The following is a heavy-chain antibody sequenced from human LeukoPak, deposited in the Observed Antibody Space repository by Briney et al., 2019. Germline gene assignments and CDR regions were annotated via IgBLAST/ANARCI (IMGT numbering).Heavy chain of an antibody. CDR2: ISWNSGSI. CDR1: GFTFDDYA. Sequence: GGSLRLSCAASGFTFDDYAMHWVRQAPGKGLEWVSGISWNSGSIGYADSVKGRFTISRDNAKNSLYLQMNSLRAEDTALYYCAKDSERSNDAFDIWGQGTMVTVSS. V-gene: IGHV3-9*01. CDR3: AKDSERSNDAFDI. J-gene: IGHJ3*02.